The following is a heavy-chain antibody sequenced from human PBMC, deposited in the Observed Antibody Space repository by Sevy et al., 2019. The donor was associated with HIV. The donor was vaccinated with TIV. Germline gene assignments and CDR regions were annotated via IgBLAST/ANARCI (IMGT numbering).Heavy chain of an antibody. Sequence: LSLTCTVSGGSINNYYWTWIRQPPGKGLEWIGYIYYSGRIKYNPSLKSRVTISVDTSKNQFSLKLSSVTAADTAVYYCARALQNYYYGMDVWGQGTTVTVSS. J-gene: IGHJ6*02. CDR3: ARALQNYYYGMDV. CDR1: GGSINNYY. V-gene: IGHV4-59*01. CDR2: IYYSGRI.